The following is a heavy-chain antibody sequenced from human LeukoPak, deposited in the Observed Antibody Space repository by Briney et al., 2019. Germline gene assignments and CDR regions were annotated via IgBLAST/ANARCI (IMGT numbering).Heavy chain of an antibody. Sequence: GGSLRLSCAVSGFTFSSYAMSWVRQAPAKGLEWVSAISGSGGSTYYADSVKGRFTISRDNSKNTLYLQMNSLRAEDTAVYYCAKRIYDFWSGYYRRAENHFDYWGQGTLVTVSS. J-gene: IGHJ4*02. CDR2: ISGSGGST. CDR1: GFTFSSYA. D-gene: IGHD3-3*01. CDR3: AKRIYDFWSGYYRRAENHFDY. V-gene: IGHV3-23*01.